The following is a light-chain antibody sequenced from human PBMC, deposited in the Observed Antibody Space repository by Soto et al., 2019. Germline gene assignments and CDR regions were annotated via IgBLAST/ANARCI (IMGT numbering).Light chain of an antibody. CDR1: QGISSY. CDR3: QQLHSYPPT. Sequence: MQLTQSPSSLSASVGDRVTITCRASQGISSYLAWYQQKPGKAPKLLIYAASTLQSGVPSRFSGSGSGTDFTLTISSLQAEDFATYYCQQLHSYPPTFDQGTRVEIK. V-gene: IGKV1-9*01. CDR2: AAS. J-gene: IGKJ1*01.